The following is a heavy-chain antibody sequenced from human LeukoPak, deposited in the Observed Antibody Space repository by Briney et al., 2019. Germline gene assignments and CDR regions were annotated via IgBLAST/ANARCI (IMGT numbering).Heavy chain of an antibody. CDR1: GGSFSGYY. J-gene: IGHJ6*03. V-gene: IGHV4-34*01. CDR2: INHSGST. CDR3: ARVAYIPSMVRGVDIYYYYMDV. D-gene: IGHD3-10*01. Sequence: PSETLSLTCAVYGGSFSGYYWSWIRQPPGKGLEWIGEINHSGSTNYNPSLKSRVTISVDTSKNQFSLKLSSVTAADTAVYYCARVAYIPSMVRGVDIYYYYMDVWGKGTTVTISS.